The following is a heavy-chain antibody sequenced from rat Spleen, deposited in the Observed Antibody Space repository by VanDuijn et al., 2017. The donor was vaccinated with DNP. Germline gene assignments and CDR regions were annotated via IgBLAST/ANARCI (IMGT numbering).Heavy chain of an antibody. Sequence: EVQLVESGGGLVQPGRSLKLSCAASRFTFSDYNMAWVRQAPKKGLEWVASISYEGSSTYYGDSVKGRFTISRDDARSTLYLQMDSLRSEDTATYYCARGGTYYFDYWGQGVMVTVSS. CDR1: RFTFSDYN. V-gene: IGHV5-22*01. CDR2: ISYEGSST. CDR3: ARGGTYYFDY. J-gene: IGHJ2*01.